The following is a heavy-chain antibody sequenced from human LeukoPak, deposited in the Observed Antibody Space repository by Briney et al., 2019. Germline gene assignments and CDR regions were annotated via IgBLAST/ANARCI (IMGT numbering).Heavy chain of an antibody. D-gene: IGHD3-9*01. J-gene: IGHJ4*02. CDR3: ARGPPADILPRYYIN. V-gene: IGHV3-33*01. Sequence: VGTLRVSCAASGLTFTGYGMRCVCEAPRKGLEWGSVIWYDGCNQYYADSAKGRFTISRDSSKNTLYLQMNSLRAEDTAVYYVARGPPADILPRYYINWRQATLDTVSS. CDR1: GLTFTGYG. CDR2: IWYDGCNQ.